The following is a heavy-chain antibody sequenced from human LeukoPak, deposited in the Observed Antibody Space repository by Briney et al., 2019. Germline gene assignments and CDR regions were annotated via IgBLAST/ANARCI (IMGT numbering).Heavy chain of an antibody. CDR3: ARVLVIDYYDSSGSPYYFDY. V-gene: IGHV4-31*03. Sequence: SQTLSLTCTVSGGSISSGGYYWSWIRQHPGKGLEWIGEINHSGSTNYNPSLKSRVTISVDTSKNQFSLKLSSVTAADTAVYYCARVLVIDYYDSSGSPYYFDYWGQGTLVTVSS. CDR1: GGSISSGGYY. D-gene: IGHD3-22*01. J-gene: IGHJ4*02. CDR2: INHSGST.